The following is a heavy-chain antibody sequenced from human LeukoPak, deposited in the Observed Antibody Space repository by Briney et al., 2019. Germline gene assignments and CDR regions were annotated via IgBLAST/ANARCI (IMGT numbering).Heavy chain of an antibody. Sequence: GGSLRLSCAASGFTFSSYSMNWDRQAPGKGLEWVSSISSSNYIYYAASVKGRFAISRDNAKNSLYLQMNSLRAEDTAVYYCARELFGGGSYYAYWGQGTLVTVSS. J-gene: IGHJ4*02. V-gene: IGHV3-21*01. D-gene: IGHD1-26*01. CDR1: GFTFSSYS. CDR3: ARELFGGGSYYAY. CDR2: ISSSNYI.